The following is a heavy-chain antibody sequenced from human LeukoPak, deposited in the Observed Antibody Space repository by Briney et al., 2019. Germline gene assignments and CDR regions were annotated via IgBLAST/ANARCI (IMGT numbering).Heavy chain of an antibody. CDR2: ISYSGTT. V-gene: IGHV4-59*01. J-gene: IGHJ5*02. CDR1: GGSISNYY. Sequence: SETLSLTCTVSGGSISNYYWIWIRQPPGKGLEWIGYISYSGTTTSNPSLKSRVTTSIDTSKNQFSLKLSSVTAADTAVYYCARVLSSSGWYGWFDPWGQGTLVTVSS. D-gene: IGHD6-19*01. CDR3: ARVLSSSGWYGWFDP.